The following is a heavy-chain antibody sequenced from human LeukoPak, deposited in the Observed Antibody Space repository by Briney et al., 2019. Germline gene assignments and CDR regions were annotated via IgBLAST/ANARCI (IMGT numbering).Heavy chain of an antibody. J-gene: IGHJ4*02. CDR2: ISGSGGST. CDR1: GFTFSSYA. D-gene: IGHD3-10*01. V-gene: IGHV3-23*01. CDR3: AKTYYGSGSHYNPFDY. Sequence: PGGSLRLSCAASGFTFSSYAMSWVRQAPGKGLEWVSAISGSGGSTYYADSVKGRFTISRDNSKNTLYLQMNSLRAEDTAVYYCAKTYYGSGSHYNPFDYWGQGTLVTVSS.